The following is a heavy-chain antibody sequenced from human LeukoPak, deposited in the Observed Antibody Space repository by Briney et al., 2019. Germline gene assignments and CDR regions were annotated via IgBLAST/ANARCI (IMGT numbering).Heavy chain of an antibody. CDR3: ARDEYYDSSGYTS. CDR2: ISSSSSTI. Sequence: GGSLRLSCAASGFTFSSYSMTWVRQAPGKGLEWLSYISSSSSTIHYADSVKGRFTISRDNARNSLYLQMNSLRDEHTAVYYCARDEYYDSSGYTSWGQGTLVTVSS. CDR1: GFTFSSYS. J-gene: IGHJ4*02. D-gene: IGHD3-22*01. V-gene: IGHV3-48*02.